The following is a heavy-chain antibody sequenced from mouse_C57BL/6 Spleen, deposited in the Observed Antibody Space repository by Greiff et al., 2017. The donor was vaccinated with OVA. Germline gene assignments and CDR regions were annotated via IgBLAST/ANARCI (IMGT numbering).Heavy chain of an antibody. CDR3: AREYYYGSSYVAY. J-gene: IGHJ3*01. CDR1: GFTFSSYA. V-gene: IGHV5-4*01. CDR2: ISDGGSYT. D-gene: IGHD1-1*01. Sequence: EVHLVESGGGLVKPGGSLKLSCAASGFTFSSYAMSWVRQTPEKRLEWVATISDGGSYTYYPDSVKGRFTISRDNAKNNLYLQMSHLKSEDTAMYYCAREYYYGSSYVAYWGQGTLVTVSA.